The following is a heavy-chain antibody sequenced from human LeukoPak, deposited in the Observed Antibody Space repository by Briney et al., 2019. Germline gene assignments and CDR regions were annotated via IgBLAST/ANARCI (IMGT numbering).Heavy chain of an antibody. V-gene: IGHV3-11*04. Sequence: GGSLRLSCAASGFTFSDYYMSWIRQAPGKGLQWVSYISTGGSTIYYADSVKGRFTISRDNAKNSLYLQMNSLRAEDTAVYYCARDTYYYDSSGYYYPGGCDYWGQGTLVTVSS. J-gene: IGHJ4*02. CDR3: ARDTYYYDSSGYYYPGGCDY. D-gene: IGHD3-22*01. CDR2: ISTGGSTI. CDR1: GFTFSDYY.